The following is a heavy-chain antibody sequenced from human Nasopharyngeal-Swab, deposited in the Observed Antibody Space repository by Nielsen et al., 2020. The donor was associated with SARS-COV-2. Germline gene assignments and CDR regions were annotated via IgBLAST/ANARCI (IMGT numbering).Heavy chain of an antibody. CDR1: GGSISSYY. J-gene: IGHJ4*02. D-gene: IGHD2-21*01. Sequence: SETLSLTCTVSGGSISSYYWTWIRQPQGRGLEWIGYIYYSGSTNYNPSLESRVTMSVDTSKNQFSLNLSSVTAADTAVYYCAVIPPGRWYFDYWGQGTLVTVSS. V-gene: IGHV4-59*01. CDR3: AVIPPGRWYFDY. CDR2: IYYSGST.